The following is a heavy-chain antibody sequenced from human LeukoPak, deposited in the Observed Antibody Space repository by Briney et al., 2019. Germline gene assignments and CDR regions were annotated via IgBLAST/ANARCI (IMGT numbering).Heavy chain of an antibody. CDR3: ARDRIVVNPFDY. Sequence: GGSLRLSCAASGFTFSSYAMHWVRQAPGKGLEWVAVISYDGSNKYYADSVKGRFTISRDNSKNTLYLQINSLRAEDTAVYYCARDRIVVNPFDYWGQGTLVTVSS. CDR2: ISYDGSNK. D-gene: IGHD3-22*01. CDR1: GFTFSSYA. V-gene: IGHV3-30*04. J-gene: IGHJ4*02.